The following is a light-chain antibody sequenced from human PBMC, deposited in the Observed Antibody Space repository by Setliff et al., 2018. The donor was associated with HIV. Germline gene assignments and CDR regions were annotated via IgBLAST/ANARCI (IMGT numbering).Light chain of an antibody. Sequence: QSALTQPASVSGSLGQSVTISCSGTTADIDNYVSWYQQHPGKAPKLLIYDVSYRPSGVSTRFSGSKSGNTASLIISGLQAEDEADYHCASYTRDNSYVFGTGTMVTVL. CDR1: TADIDNY. V-gene: IGLV2-14*03. CDR2: DVS. J-gene: IGLJ1*01. CDR3: ASYTRDNSYV.